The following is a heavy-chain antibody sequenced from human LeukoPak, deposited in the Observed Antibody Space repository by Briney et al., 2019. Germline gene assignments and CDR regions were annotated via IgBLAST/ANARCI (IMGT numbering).Heavy chain of an antibody. Sequence: GRSLRLSCAASGLTFSSYAMHWVRQAPGKGLEWVAVISYDGSNKYYADSVKGRFTISRDNSKNTLYLQMNSLRAEDTAVYYCARDRGYCSSTSCPDTGYYYYGMDVWGQGTTVTVSS. J-gene: IGHJ6*02. D-gene: IGHD2-2*01. CDR1: GLTFSSYA. CDR2: ISYDGSNK. CDR3: ARDRGYCSSTSCPDTGYYYYGMDV. V-gene: IGHV3-30-3*01.